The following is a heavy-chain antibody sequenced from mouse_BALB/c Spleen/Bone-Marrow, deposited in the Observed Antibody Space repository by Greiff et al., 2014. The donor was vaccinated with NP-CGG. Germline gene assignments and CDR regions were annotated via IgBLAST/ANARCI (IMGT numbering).Heavy chain of an antibody. CDR2: IDPSDSET. CDR1: GYTFTSYW. V-gene: IGHV1-69*02. CDR3: ARSHGYYPYWYFDV. D-gene: IGHD2-3*01. Sequence: VQLQQSGAELVKPGAPVKLSCKASGYTFTSYWMNWVKQRPGRGLEWIGRIDPSDSETHYNQKFKDKATLTVDKSSSTAYIQLGSLTSEDSAVYYCARSHGYYPYWYFDVWGAGTTVTVSS. J-gene: IGHJ1*01.